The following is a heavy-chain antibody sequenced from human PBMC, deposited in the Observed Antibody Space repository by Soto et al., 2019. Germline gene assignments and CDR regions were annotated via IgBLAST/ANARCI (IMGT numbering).Heavy chain of an antibody. CDR3: AREGAGDYGDYKGVYFQH. CDR2: IYYSGST. D-gene: IGHD4-17*01. CDR1: GGSISSYY. J-gene: IGHJ1*01. Sequence: SETLSLTCTVSGGSISSYYWSWIRQPPGKGLEWIGYIYYSGSTNYNPSLKSRVTISVDTSKNQFSLKLSSVTAADTAVYYCAREGAGDYGDYKGVYFQHWGQGTLVTVSS. V-gene: IGHV4-59*12.